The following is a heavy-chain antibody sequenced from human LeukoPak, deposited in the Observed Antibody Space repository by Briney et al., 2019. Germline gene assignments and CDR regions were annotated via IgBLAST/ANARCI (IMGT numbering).Heavy chain of an antibody. Sequence: PGGSLRLSCAASGFTFDDYAMHWVRQAPGKGLEWVSGISWNSGSIGYADSVKGRFTISRDNAKNSLYLQMNSLRAEDTAVYYCARVSVGATMAHYWGQGTLVTVSS. J-gene: IGHJ4*02. CDR2: ISWNSGSI. CDR1: GFTFDDYA. CDR3: ARVSVGATMAHY. D-gene: IGHD1-26*01. V-gene: IGHV3-9*01.